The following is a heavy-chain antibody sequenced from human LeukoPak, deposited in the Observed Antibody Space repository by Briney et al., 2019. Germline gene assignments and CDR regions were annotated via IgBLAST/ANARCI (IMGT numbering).Heavy chain of an antibody. CDR1: GGTFSSYA. Sequence: SVKVSCKASGGTFSSYAISWVRQAPGQGLEWMGGIIPIFGTANYAQKFQGRVTMTRDTSISTAYMELSRLRSGDTAVYYCAREYCSGGSCYLGAGAFGIWGQGTMVTVSS. CDR2: IIPIFGTA. CDR3: AREYCSGGSCYLGAGAFGI. V-gene: IGHV1-69*05. D-gene: IGHD2-15*01. J-gene: IGHJ3*02.